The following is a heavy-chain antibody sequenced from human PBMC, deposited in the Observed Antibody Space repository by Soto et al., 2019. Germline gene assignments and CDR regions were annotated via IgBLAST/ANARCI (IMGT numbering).Heavy chain of an antibody. CDR1: GGSFSGYY. D-gene: IGHD4-17*01. V-gene: IGHV4-34*01. J-gene: IGHJ5*02. CDR3: ARGGEYRNWFDP. CDR2: INHSGST. Sequence: QVQLQQWGAGLLKPSETLSLTCAVYGGSFSGYYWSWIRQPPGKGLEWIGEINHSGSTNYNPSLKSRVTISVDTSKNQFSLELSSVTAADTAVYYCARGGEYRNWFDPWGQGTLVTVSS.